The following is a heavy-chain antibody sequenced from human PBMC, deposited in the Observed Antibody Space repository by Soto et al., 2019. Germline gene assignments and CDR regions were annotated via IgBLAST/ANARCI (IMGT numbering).Heavy chain of an antibody. CDR2: IYYSGGT. CDR1: GGSISSGGYF. CDR3: ARVWHDFWSGYYPIYYYYGMDV. J-gene: IGHJ6*02. D-gene: IGHD3-3*01. V-gene: IGHV4-31*03. Sequence: SENLSLPCTVSGGSISSGGYFWSWIRPDPGKGLGGVGDIYYSGGTYYKPSLKSRVTISVDTSKNQFSLKLSSVTAADTAVYYCARVWHDFWSGYYPIYYYYGMDVWGQGTMVTVSS.